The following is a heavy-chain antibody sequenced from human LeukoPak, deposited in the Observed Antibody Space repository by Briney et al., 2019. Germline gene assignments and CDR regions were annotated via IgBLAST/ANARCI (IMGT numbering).Heavy chain of an antibody. CDR1: GYTFTCYY. J-gene: IGHJ4*02. D-gene: IGHD2-2*01. CDR3: ARDRLRFRSSTSCPDY. CDR2: INPNSGGT. V-gene: IGHV1-2*02. Sequence: ASGKVSCKASGYTFTCYYMHWVRQAPGQGLEWVGWINPNSGGTNYAQKFQGRVTMTRDTSISTAYMELSRLRSDDTAVYYCARDRLRFRSSTSCPDYWGQGTLVTVSS.